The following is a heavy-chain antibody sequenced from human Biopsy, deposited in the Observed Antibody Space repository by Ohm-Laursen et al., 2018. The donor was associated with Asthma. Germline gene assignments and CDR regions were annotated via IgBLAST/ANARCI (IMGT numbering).Heavy chain of an antibody. J-gene: IGHJ4*02. CDR2: GGSYYDGGLK. D-gene: IGHD3-3*01. CDR3: ARDVMEWYLPAFDF. Sequence: SLRLSCSASGFTFRSYAMHWVRQAPGKGLEWVAVGGSYYDGGLKYYADSVNGRFTVSRDNPKNTLYLQMNSLRPDDTAVYYCARDVMEWYLPAFDFWGQGTLVTVSS. V-gene: IGHV3-30-3*01. CDR1: GFTFRSYA.